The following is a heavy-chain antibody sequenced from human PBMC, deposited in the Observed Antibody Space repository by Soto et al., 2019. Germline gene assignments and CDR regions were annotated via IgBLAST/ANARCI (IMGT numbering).Heavy chain of an antibody. D-gene: IGHD6-13*01. J-gene: IGHJ4*02. Sequence: SETLSLTCAVYGGSFSGYYWSWIRQPPGKGLEWIGEINHSGSTNYNPSLKSRVTISVDTSKNQFSLKLSSVTAADTAVYYCAGGRRVLDYWGQGTLVTVSS. CDR2: INHSGST. CDR3: AGGRRVLDY. CDR1: GGSFSGYY. V-gene: IGHV4-34*01.